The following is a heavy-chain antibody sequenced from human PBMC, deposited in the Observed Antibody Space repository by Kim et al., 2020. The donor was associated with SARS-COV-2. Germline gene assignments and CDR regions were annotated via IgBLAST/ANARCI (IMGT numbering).Heavy chain of an antibody. J-gene: IGHJ1*01. CDR2: ISCNSGKI. CDR1: GFTFGGYS. CDR3: ARERTQLWFGELAF. V-gene: IGHV3-9*01. D-gene: IGHD3-10*01. Sequence: GGSLRLSCTASGFTFGGYSMHWVRQAPGKGLEWVAGISCNSGKIYYVDSVKGRFTISRDNAKNSLYLQMNSLRPEDTGLYYCARERTQLWFGELAFWGQG.